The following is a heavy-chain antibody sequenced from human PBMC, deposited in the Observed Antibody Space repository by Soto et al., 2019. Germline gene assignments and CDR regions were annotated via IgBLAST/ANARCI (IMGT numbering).Heavy chain of an antibody. D-gene: IGHD3-10*01. CDR3: ARVKRPITMVRGTDLGWFDP. J-gene: IGHJ5*02. CDR2: IYHSGST. CDR1: GGSISSGGYS. Sequence: SETLSLTCAVSGGSISSGGYSWSWIRQPPGKGLEWIGYIYHSGSTYYNPSLKSRVTISVDRSKNQFSLKLSSVTAADTAVYYCARVKRPITMVRGTDLGWFDPWGQGTLVTVSS. V-gene: IGHV4-30-2*01.